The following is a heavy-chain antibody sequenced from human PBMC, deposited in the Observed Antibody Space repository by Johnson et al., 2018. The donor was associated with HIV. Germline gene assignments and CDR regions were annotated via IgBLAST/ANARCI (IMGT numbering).Heavy chain of an antibody. CDR1: GFTVSSNY. Sequence: VQLVESGGGLIQPGGSLRLSCAASGFTVSSNYMSWVRQAPGKGLEWVSVIYSGGSTYYADSVKGRFTISRDNSKNTLYLQMNSLSAEDTAVYYCARYRVIGGSYPDAFGIWGQGTKVTVSS. V-gene: IGHV3-53*01. CDR3: ARYRVIGGSYPDAFGI. J-gene: IGHJ3*02. D-gene: IGHD1-26*01. CDR2: IYSGGST.